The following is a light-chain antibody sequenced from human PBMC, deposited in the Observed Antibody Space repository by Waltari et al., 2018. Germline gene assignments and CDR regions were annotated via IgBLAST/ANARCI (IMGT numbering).Light chain of an antibody. J-gene: IGKJ5*01. CDR3: QQTYTMPFT. CDR2: AAT. V-gene: IGKV1-39*01. Sequence: DIQMTQSPSSLSSSLGDRVTITCRASQSVGRYLNWYQQIPGKAPKLLIYAATTLQRGVPSRFSGSGSGTDFTLTVSSLQPEDFATYFCQQTYTMPFTFAQGTRLEIK. CDR1: QSVGRY.